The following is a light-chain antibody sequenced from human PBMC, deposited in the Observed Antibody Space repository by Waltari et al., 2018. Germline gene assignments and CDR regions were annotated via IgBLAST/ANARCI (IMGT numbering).Light chain of an antibody. V-gene: IGLV1-51*01. CDR3: GTWDSDLNTVL. Sequence: QSLLTQPPSVSAAPGQKVSISCSGRYSNIGANYVCWYQQFPGTAPKLLIYDKNERPSGIPDRFSGSKSGNSATLAITGLQTGDEADYYCGTWDSDLNTVLFGGGTKVTVL. J-gene: IGLJ2*01. CDR2: DKN. CDR1: YSNIGANY.